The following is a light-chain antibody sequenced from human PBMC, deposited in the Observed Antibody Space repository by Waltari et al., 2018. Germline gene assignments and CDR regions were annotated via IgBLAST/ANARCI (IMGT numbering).Light chain of an antibody. CDR1: SRDVGRYNH. CDR2: EVT. Sequence: QSALTQRPSASGSPGQSVTISCTGTSRDVGRYNHVSWYQQYPGKAPKLMIYEVTKRPSGVPARFSGSKSGNTASLTVSALQAEDEADYCCSSYAGGNNYVFGNGTKVTVL. CDR3: SSYAGGNNYV. J-gene: IGLJ1*01. V-gene: IGLV2-8*01.